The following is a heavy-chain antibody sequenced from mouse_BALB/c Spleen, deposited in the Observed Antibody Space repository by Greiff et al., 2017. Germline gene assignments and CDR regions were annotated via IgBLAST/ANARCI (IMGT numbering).Heavy chain of an antibody. CDR2: INPSNGGT. D-gene: IGHD1-1*01. Sequence: QVQLQQPGAELVKPGASVKLSCKASGYTFTSYYMYWVKQRPGQGLEWIGGINPSNGGTNFNEEFKSKATLTVDKSSSTAYMQRSSLTSEDSAVYYCTRGGPWNPYYYGSSPFYWYFDVWGAGTTVTVSS. J-gene: IGHJ1*01. V-gene: IGHV1S81*02. CDR1: GYTFTSYY. CDR3: TRGGPWNPYYYGSSPFYWYFDV.